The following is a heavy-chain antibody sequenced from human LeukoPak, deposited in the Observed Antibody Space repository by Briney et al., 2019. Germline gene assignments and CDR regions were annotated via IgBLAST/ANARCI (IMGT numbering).Heavy chain of an antibody. Sequence: GGSVRLSCAASGFTFSSYPMNWVRQAPGKGLEWVAAISPDGSYVVSVNGRFTISRDNSKNTVYLQMNSLRAEDTAVYYCARGREFNYWGQGTLVTVSS. D-gene: IGHD1-26*01. CDR1: GFTFSSYP. CDR2: ISPDGS. V-gene: IGHV3-30*04. CDR3: ARGREFNY. J-gene: IGHJ4*02.